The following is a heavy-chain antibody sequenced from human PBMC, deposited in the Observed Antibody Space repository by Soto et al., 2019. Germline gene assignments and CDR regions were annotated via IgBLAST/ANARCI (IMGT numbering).Heavy chain of an antibody. V-gene: IGHV3-66*01. Sequence: GGSLRLSCAASGFTVSSNYMSWVRQAPGKGLEWVSVIYSGGSTYYADSVKGRFTISRDNSKNTLYLQMNSLRAEDTAVYYCAKGGMYYYGSGSYPFDYWGQGTLVTVSS. CDR3: AKGGMYYYGSGSYPFDY. J-gene: IGHJ4*02. CDR1: GFTVSSNY. D-gene: IGHD3-10*01. CDR2: IYSGGST.